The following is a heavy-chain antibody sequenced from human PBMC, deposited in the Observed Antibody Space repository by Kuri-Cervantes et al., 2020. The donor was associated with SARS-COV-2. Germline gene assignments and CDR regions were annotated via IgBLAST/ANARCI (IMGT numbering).Heavy chain of an antibody. V-gene: IGHV3-30*03. J-gene: IGHJ4*02. CDR2: ISYDGSNK. CDR1: GFSLTRFG. D-gene: IGHD1-1*01. CDR3: VRDGDHWNFDY. Sequence: GGSLRLSCTVSGFSLTRFGIHWVRQAPVKGLEWVAVISYDGSNKYYADSVKGRFTISRDNSKNTLYLQMNSLRAEDTAVYYCVRDGDHWNFDYWGQGTLVTVSS.